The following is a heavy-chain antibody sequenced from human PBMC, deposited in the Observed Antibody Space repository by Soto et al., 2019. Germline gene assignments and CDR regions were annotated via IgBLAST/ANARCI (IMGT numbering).Heavy chain of an antibody. CDR1: GGSISTYD. V-gene: IGHV4-59*01. CDR2: IYYSGTT. J-gene: IGHJ2*01. CDR3: PRGGRDRFDL. D-gene: IGHD2-15*01. Sequence: QVQLQESGPGLVKASETLSLTCTVSGGSISTYDWSWIRQPPGKGLEWIAYIYYSGTTNYNPSLKRRVTISVDTSKYLFSLKLSSVTAADTAGYYCPRGGRDRFDLWGRGTLVTVSS.